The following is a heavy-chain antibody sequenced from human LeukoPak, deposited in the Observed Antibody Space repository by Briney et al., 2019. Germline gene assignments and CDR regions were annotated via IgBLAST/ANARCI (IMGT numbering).Heavy chain of an antibody. D-gene: IGHD2-2*01. CDR3: ANGEDVVVPAATSGY. J-gene: IGHJ4*02. Sequence: GGSLRLSCAASGFTFSSYGMHWVRQAPGKGLEWVAVISYDGSNKYYADSAKGRFTISRDNSKNTLYLQMNSLRAEDTAVYYCANGEDVVVPAATSGYWGQGTLVTVSS. V-gene: IGHV3-30*18. CDR2: ISYDGSNK. CDR1: GFTFSSYG.